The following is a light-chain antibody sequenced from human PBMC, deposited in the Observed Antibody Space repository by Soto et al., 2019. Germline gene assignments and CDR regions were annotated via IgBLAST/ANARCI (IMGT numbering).Light chain of an antibody. V-gene: IGKV1-9*01. CDR3: QQLTARRFS. CDR1: QGNNTF. J-gene: IGKJ2*01. CDR2: GAS. Sequence: IQLTRSPSSLSASVGDRVSISCRASQGNNTFVAWYQQKSGKAPKLLIYGASTLQSGVPSRFSGSGSGTEFTLTISGLQPEDFATYYCQQLTARRFSFGQGTKLDIK.